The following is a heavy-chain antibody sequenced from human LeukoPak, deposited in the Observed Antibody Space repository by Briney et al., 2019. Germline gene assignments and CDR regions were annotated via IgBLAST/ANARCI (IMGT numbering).Heavy chain of an antibody. J-gene: IGHJ4*02. D-gene: IGHD6-13*01. V-gene: IGHV3-53*01. CDR1: GFTVSSNY. CDR3: ASRIATAGSVDY. Sequence: GGSLRLSCAASGFTVSSNYMSWVRQAPGKGLEWVSVIYSSGSTYYADSVTGGFTISRDNSKNTLHLQMNTPRAEHTAVYYCASRIATAGSVDYWGQGTLVTVSS. CDR2: IYSSGST.